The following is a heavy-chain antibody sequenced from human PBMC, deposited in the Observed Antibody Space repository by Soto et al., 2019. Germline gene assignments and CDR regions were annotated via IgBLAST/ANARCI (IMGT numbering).Heavy chain of an antibody. Sequence: SETLSLTSNVSGCSISSGGYYWSWILQHPGKGLELIGYIYYSGSTYYNPSLKSRVTISVDTSKNQFSLKLSSVTAADTALYYCARDSLFWSGYPSYYYYGMDVWGQGTTVT. D-gene: IGHD3-3*01. CDR3: ARDSLFWSGYPSYYYYGMDV. CDR2: IYYSGST. CDR1: GCSISSGGYY. J-gene: IGHJ6*02. V-gene: IGHV4-31*03.